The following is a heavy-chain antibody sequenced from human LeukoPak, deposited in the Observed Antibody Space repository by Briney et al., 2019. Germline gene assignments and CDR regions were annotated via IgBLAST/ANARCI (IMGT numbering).Heavy chain of an antibody. Sequence: SETLSLTCTVSGGSISSSSYYWGWIRQPPGKGLEWIGSIYYSGSTYYNPSLKSRVTISVDTSKNQFSLKLSSVTAADTAVYYCARVSEQLVPNSWGQGTLVTVSS. CDR1: GGSISSSSYY. D-gene: IGHD6-13*01. CDR2: IYYSGST. CDR3: ARVSEQLVPNS. V-gene: IGHV4-39*07. J-gene: IGHJ4*02.